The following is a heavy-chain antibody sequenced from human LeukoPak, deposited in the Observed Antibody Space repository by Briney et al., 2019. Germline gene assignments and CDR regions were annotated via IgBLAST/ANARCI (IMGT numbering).Heavy chain of an antibody. CDR3: ARGATGNRDYYYYMGV. V-gene: IGHV1-46*01. Sequence: ASVKVSCKASGYTFTSYYMHWVRQAPGQGLEWMGIINPSGGSTSYAQKFQGRVTITADKSTSTAYMELSSLRSEDTAVYYCARGATGNRDYYYYMGVWGKGTTVTVSS. CDR1: GYTFTSYY. D-gene: IGHD5-12*01. CDR2: INPSGGST. J-gene: IGHJ6*03.